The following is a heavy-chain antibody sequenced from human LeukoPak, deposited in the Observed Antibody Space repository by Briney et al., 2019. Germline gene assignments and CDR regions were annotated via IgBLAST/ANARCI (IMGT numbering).Heavy chain of an antibody. CDR3: ARDHCSSTSCYESSWFDP. J-gene: IGHJ5*02. Sequence: SVKVSCKASGGTFSSYAISWVRQAPGQGLEWMGGIIPIFGTANYAQKFQGRVTITADESTSTAYMELSSLRSEDTAVYYCARDHCSSTSCYESSWFDPWGQGTLVTVSS. CDR1: GGTFSSYA. V-gene: IGHV1-69*13. CDR2: IIPIFGTA. D-gene: IGHD2-2*01.